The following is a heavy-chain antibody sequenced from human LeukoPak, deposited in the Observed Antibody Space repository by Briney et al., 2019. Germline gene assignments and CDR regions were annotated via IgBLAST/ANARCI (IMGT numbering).Heavy chain of an antibody. CDR2: ISSNGGST. Sequence: GGSLRLSCAASGFTFSSYAMHWVRQAPGKGLEYVSAISSNGGSTYYANSVKGRFTISRDNSKNTLYLQMGSLRAEDMAVYYCARSPTDIVATYYFDYWGQGTLVTVSS. J-gene: IGHJ4*02. CDR3: ARSPTDIVATYYFDY. CDR1: GFTFSSYA. D-gene: IGHD5-12*01. V-gene: IGHV3-64*01.